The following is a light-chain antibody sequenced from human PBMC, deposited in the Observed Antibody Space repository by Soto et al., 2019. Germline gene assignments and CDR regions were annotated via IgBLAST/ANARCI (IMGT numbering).Light chain of an antibody. J-gene: IGKJ4*01. V-gene: IGKV1-5*03. Sequence: DIQMTQSPSTLSASVGDRVTITCRASQSISYWLAWYQQKPGKAPTVLIYQASTLESGVPSRFSGSGSGTEFTLTIGSLQPDDFATYYCQQYNSYSITFGGGTKVEMK. CDR1: QSISYW. CDR2: QAS. CDR3: QQYNSYSIT.